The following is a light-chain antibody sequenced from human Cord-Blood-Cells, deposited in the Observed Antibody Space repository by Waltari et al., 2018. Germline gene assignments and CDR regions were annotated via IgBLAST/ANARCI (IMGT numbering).Light chain of an antibody. CDR1: PSVLYSSNNKNY. CDR3: QQYYSTPIT. V-gene: IGKV4-1*01. CDR2: WAS. Sequence: DIVMTQSPDSLAVSLGERATLTRKSSPSVLYSSNNKNYLARCQQKPGQPPKLLIYWASTRESGVPDRFSGSGSGTDFTLTISSLQAEDVAVYYCQQYYSTPITFGQGTRLEIK. J-gene: IGKJ5*01.